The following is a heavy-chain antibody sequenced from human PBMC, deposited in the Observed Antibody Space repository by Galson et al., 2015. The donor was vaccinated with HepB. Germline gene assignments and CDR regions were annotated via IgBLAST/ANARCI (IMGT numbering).Heavy chain of an antibody. CDR1: GFIFSDYT. D-gene: IGHD3-16*01. CDR3: ARGAGRYDPDAFDL. V-gene: IGHV3-21*01. J-gene: IGHJ3*01. Sequence: SLRLSCAASGFIFSDYTMNWVRQAPGKGLEWVSSITRSSAHTQYADSLKGRITVSRDNAKKSLYLQVNSLRAGDTAVYFCARGAGRYDPDAFDLWGQGTMVTVSS. CDR2: ITRSSAHT.